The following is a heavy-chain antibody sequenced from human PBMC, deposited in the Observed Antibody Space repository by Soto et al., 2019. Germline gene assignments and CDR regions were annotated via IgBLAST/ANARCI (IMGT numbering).Heavy chain of an antibody. CDR1: GGSFSGYY. Sequence: SETLSLTCAVYGGSFSGYYWSWIRQPPGKGLEWIGEINHSGSTNYNPSLKSRVTISVDTSKNQFSLKLSSVTAADTAVYYCARGDIVLRFLEWLPQPYYFDYWGQGTLVTVSS. CDR2: INHSGST. D-gene: IGHD3-3*01. V-gene: IGHV4-34*01. J-gene: IGHJ4*01. CDR3: ARGDIVLRFLEWLPQPYYFDY.